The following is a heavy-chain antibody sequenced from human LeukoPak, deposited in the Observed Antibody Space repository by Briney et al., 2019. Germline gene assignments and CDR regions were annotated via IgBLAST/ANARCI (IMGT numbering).Heavy chain of an antibody. Sequence: SETLSLTCTVSGGSISSYYWSWLRQPAGKGLEWIGRIYTSGSTNYNPSLTSRVIMSVDTSKNQFSLKLSSVTAADTAVYYCARDTLYDSSGYSDAFDMWGQGTMVTVSS. D-gene: IGHD3-22*01. CDR3: ARDTLYDSSGYSDAFDM. V-gene: IGHV4-4*07. CDR2: IYTSGST. J-gene: IGHJ3*02. CDR1: GGSISSYY.